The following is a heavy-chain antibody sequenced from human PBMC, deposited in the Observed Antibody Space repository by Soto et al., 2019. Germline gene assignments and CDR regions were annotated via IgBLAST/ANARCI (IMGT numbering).Heavy chain of an antibody. Sequence: EVQLVESGGGLVQPGRSLRLSCAASGFTFDDYAMHWVRQAPGKGLEWVSGISWNSGSIGYADSVKGRFTISRDNAKNSLYLQMNSLRAEDTALYYCAKERMGYSYAKYYYYYYGMDVWGQGTTVTVSS. D-gene: IGHD5-18*01. CDR3: AKERMGYSYAKYYYYYYGMDV. CDR2: ISWNSGSI. J-gene: IGHJ6*02. CDR1: GFTFDDYA. V-gene: IGHV3-9*01.